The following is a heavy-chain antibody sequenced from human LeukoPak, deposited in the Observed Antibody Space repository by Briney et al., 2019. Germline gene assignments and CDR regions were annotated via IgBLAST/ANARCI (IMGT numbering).Heavy chain of an antibody. V-gene: IGHV4-4*07. D-gene: IGHD3-9*01. CDR1: GGSISSYY. J-gene: IGHJ6*03. CDR3: ARGPDWLSYYYYYMDV. CDR2: IYTSGST. Sequence: SETLSLTGTVSGGSISSYYWSWIRQPAGKGLEWIGRIYTSGSTNYNPSLKSRVTMSVDTSKNQFSLKLSSVTAADTAVYYCARGPDWLSYYYYYMDVWGKGTTVTVSS.